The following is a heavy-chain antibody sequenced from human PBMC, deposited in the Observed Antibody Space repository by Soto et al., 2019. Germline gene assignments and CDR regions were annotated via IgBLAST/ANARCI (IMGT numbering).Heavy chain of an antibody. CDR2: ISAYNGNT. Sequence: ASVKVSCKASGYTFTSYGISWVRQAPGQGLEWMGWISAYNGNTNYAQKLQGRVTMTTDTSTSTAYMELRSLRSDDTAVYYCARDITLYSSGWYGDVYWGQGTLVTVSS. CDR1: GYTFTSYG. J-gene: IGHJ4*02. D-gene: IGHD6-19*01. V-gene: IGHV1-18*01. CDR3: ARDITLYSSGWYGDVY.